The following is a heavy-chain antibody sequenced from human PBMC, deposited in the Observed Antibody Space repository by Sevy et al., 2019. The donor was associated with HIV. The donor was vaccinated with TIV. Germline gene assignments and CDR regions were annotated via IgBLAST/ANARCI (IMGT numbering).Heavy chain of an antibody. Sequence: GGSLRLSCAASGFTFNIYSMNWVRQAPGKGLEWVSSISSSSSYIYYADSVKGRFTISRDNAKNSLHLQMNSLRAEDTAVYYCARDGGSTDRGMHVWGQGTTVTVSS. CDR1: GFTFNIYS. CDR3: ARDGGSTDRGMHV. D-gene: IGHD3-16*01. J-gene: IGHJ6*02. CDR2: ISSSSSYI. V-gene: IGHV3-21*01.